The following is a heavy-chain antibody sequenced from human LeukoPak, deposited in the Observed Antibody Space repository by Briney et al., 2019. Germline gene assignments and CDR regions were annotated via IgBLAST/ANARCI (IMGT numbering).Heavy chain of an antibody. Sequence: GGSLRLSCAASGFTFSSYAMSWVRQAPGKGLEWVANIKQDGSEKYYVDSVKGRFTISRDNAKNSLYLQMNSLRVEDTAVYYCARNRGISDWGQGTLVTVSS. V-gene: IGHV3-7*01. CDR3: ARNRGISD. J-gene: IGHJ4*02. CDR1: GFTFSSYA. CDR2: IKQDGSEK. D-gene: IGHD3-10*01.